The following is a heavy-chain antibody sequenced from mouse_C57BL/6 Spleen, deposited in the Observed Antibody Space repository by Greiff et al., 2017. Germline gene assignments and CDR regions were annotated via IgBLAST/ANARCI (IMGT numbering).Heavy chain of an antibody. D-gene: IGHD3-2*02. CDR1: GYAFSSSW. V-gene: IGHV1-82*01. CDR3: ANENLDSSGYGVDY. CDR2: IYPGDGDT. J-gene: IGHJ2*01. Sequence: QVQLQQSGPELVKPGASVKISCKASGYAFSSSWMNWVKQRPGKGLEWIGRIYPGDGDTNYNGKFKGKATLTADKSSSTAYMQLSSLTSEDSAVYFCANENLDSSGYGVDYWGQGTTLTVSS.